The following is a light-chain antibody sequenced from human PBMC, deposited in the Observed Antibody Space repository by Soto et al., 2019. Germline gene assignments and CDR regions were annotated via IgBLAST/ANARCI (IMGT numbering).Light chain of an antibody. CDR3: SSYTGSSTPWV. CDR2: EVS. V-gene: IGLV2-14*01. CDR1: SSDVGAYNY. J-gene: IGLJ3*02. Sequence: QSVLTQPASVSGSPGQSITISCTGTSSDVGAYNYVSWYQQHPGKAPKLMIYEVSNRPSGVSNRFSGSKSGNTASLTISGLQAEDDADYYCSSYTGSSTPWVFGGGTKLTVL.